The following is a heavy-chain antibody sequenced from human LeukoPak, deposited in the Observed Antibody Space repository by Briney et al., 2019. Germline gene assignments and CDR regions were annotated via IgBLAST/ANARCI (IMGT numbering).Heavy chain of an antibody. Sequence: GGSLRLSCAASGFTFSSYGMHWVRQAPGKGLEWVAVIWYDGSNKYYADSVKGRFTISRDNAKNSVYLQMNSLRPEDTAVYCARIHFVVSVTSVPFDPWGPGTLVTVSS. CDR1: GFTFSSYG. J-gene: IGHJ5*02. CDR3: ARIHFVVSVTSVPFDP. V-gene: IGHV3-33*03. CDR2: IWYDGSNK. D-gene: IGHD4-17*01.